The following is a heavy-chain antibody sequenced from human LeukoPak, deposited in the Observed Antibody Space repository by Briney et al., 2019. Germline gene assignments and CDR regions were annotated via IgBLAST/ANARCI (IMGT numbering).Heavy chain of an antibody. CDR2: IDPSGSYT. V-gene: IGHV5-10-1*01. D-gene: IGHD3-3*01. CDR1: GYSFTSYW. Sequence: GESLKISCKGSGYSFTSYWISWVGQMPGKGLEWMGRIDPSGSYTNYSPSFQGHVTISADKSISTAYLQWSSLKASDTAMYYCASSYDFWSGPDDVYGMDVWGQGTTVTVSS. CDR3: ASSYDFWSGPDDVYGMDV. J-gene: IGHJ6*02.